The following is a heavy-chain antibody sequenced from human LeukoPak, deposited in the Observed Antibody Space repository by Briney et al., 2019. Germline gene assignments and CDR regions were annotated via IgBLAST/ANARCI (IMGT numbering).Heavy chain of an antibody. J-gene: IGHJ4*02. CDR3: AREGGWAYSDYGGIHY. CDR2: ISTYNGDT. CDR1: GYTFTNYG. V-gene: IGHV1-18*01. D-gene: IGHD4-23*01. Sequence: RASVKVSCKASGYTFTNYGISWVRQAPGQGLEWMGWISTYNGDTKYAENLQGRVTMTTDTSTSTANMEVRSLRSDDTAVYYCAREGGWAYSDYGGIHYWGQGTLVTVSS.